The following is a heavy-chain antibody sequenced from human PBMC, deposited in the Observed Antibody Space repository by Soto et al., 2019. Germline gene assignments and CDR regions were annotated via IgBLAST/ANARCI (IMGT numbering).Heavy chain of an antibody. D-gene: IGHD6-19*01. Sequence: QVQLVQSGAEVKKPGASVKVSCKASGYTFTSYAMHWVRQAPGQRLEWMGWINAGNRNTKYSQKFQGRVTITRDTSASTAYMELSRLRSEDTAVYYCARDLGGWTDYWGQGTLVTVSS. CDR3: ARDLGGWTDY. CDR1: GYTFTSYA. J-gene: IGHJ4*02. V-gene: IGHV1-3*01. CDR2: INAGNRNT.